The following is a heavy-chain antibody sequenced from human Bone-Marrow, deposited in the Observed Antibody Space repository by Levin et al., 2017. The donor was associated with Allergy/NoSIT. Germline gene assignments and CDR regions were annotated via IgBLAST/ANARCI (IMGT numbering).Heavy chain of an antibody. V-gene: IGHV2-5*02. D-gene: IGHD3-16*01. Sequence: ESGPTLVKPTQTLTLTCTFSGFSLTTSAVGVGWIRQPPGKALEWLALIYWDDDKRYSPSLKSRLTITKDTSKNQVVLTMTNMDPVDTAIYYCAQSGFYSAGKYYPDAFDIWGQETMVGVSS. CDR3: AQSGFYSAGKYYPDAFDI. CDR1: GFSLTTSAVG. J-gene: IGHJ3*02. CDR2: IYWDDDK.